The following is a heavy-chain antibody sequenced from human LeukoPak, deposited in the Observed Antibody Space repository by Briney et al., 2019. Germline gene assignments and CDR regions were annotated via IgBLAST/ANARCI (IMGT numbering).Heavy chain of an antibody. V-gene: IGHV1-18*01. CDR2: ISAYNGNT. Sequence: GASVKVPCKASGYTFTSYGISWVRQAPGQGLEWMGWISAYNGNTNYAQKLQGRVTMTTDTSTSTAYMELRSLRSDDTAVYYCARDMRLLYSPVTLFDYWGQGTLVTVSS. CDR3: ARDMRLLYSPVTLFDY. J-gene: IGHJ4*02. CDR1: GYTFTSYG. D-gene: IGHD2-2*02.